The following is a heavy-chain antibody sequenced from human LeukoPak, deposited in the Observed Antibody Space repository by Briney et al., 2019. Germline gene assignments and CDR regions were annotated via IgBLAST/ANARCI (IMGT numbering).Heavy chain of an antibody. Sequence: GGSLRLSCAASGFTFSNYAMSWVRQAPGKGLEWVSGISGSGDYTYYADSVKGRFTISRDNSKNTVYLQMNSLRAEDTAVYYCAKRGYYEFDFWGQGTLVTVFS. CDR3: AKRGYYEFDF. CDR2: ISGSGDYT. J-gene: IGHJ4*02. CDR1: GFTFSNYA. D-gene: IGHD3-22*01. V-gene: IGHV3-23*01.